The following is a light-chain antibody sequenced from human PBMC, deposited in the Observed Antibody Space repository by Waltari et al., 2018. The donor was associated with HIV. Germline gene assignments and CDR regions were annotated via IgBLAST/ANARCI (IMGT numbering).Light chain of an antibody. CDR2: AAS. V-gene: IGKV1-17*02. Sequence: DIHMTQSPSSLSAFVGDRVTITCRAGQDIRNDLAWYQQKPGEAPKRLIYAASSLQSGVPSRFSGSGSGTEFTLTISNLQPEDFATYFCLQHSSFPPTFGQGTKLEIK. CDR1: QDIRND. J-gene: IGKJ2*01. CDR3: LQHSSFPPT.